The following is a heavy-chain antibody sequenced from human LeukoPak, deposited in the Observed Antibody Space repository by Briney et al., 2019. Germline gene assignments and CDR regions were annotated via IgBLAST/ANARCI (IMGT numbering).Heavy chain of an antibody. CDR2: IYYSGST. CDR1: GGSISSSSYY. J-gene: IGHJ4*02. V-gene: IGHV4-39*01. Sequence: TSETLSLTCTVSGGSISSSSYYWGWIRQPPGKGLEWIGSIYYSGSTYYNPSLKSRVTISVDTSKNQFSLKLSSVTAADTAVYYCARQGGYSYGRGQGTLVTVSS. D-gene: IGHD5-18*01. CDR3: ARQGGYSYG.